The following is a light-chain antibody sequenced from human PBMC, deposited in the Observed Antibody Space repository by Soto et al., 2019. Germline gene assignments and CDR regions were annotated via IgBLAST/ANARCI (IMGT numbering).Light chain of an antibody. CDR3: QQRSNWPSIT. Sequence: EIVLTQSPGTLSLSPGERATLSFSASQSVSSYLAWYQQKPGQAPRLLIYDASNRATGIPARFSGSGSGTDFTLTISSLEPEDFAVYYCQQRSNWPSITFGQGTRLEIK. CDR2: DAS. V-gene: IGKV3-11*01. CDR1: QSVSSY. J-gene: IGKJ5*01.